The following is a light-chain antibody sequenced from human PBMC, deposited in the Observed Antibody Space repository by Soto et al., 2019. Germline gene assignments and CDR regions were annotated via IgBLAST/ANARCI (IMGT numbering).Light chain of an antibody. CDR3: SSFSTSDTPYV. J-gene: IGLJ1*01. Sequence: QSVLTQPASVSGSPGQSITISCSGSSSDIGGYNYVSWYQQHPGKAPKLELFEVSHRPSGVSHRFSGSKSGNTASLTISGLQAEDEGDYYCSSFSTSDTPYVFGAGTQLTVL. CDR1: SSDIGGYNY. CDR2: EVS. V-gene: IGLV2-14*01.